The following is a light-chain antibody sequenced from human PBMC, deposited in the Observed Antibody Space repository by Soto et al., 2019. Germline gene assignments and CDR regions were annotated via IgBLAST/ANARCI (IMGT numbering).Light chain of an antibody. CDR1: QSVGSA. CDR3: QQYKNWPPLT. CDR2: GAS. Sequence: EIVMTQSPATLSVSPGETATLSCRASQSVGSAVAWYQHKPGQAPRLLIVGASIRATGVPGRFSGGGSGTEFTLIISSLQSEEFAVYYCQQYKNWPPLTFGGGTTVEIK. J-gene: IGKJ4*01. V-gene: IGKV3-15*01.